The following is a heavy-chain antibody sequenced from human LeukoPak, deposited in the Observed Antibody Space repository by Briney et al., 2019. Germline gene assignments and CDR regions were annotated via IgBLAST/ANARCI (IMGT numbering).Heavy chain of an antibody. D-gene: IGHD3-10*01. V-gene: IGHV1-69*05. CDR3: ARDSITMVRGVIMLPSDY. J-gene: IGHJ4*02. CDR2: IIPIFGTA. CDR1: GGTFSSYA. Sequence: SVKVSCKASGGTFSSYAISWVRQAPGQGLEWMGRIIPIFGTANYAQKFQGRVTITTDESTSTAYMELSSLRSEDTAVYYCARDSITMVRGVIMLPSDYWGQGTLVTVSS.